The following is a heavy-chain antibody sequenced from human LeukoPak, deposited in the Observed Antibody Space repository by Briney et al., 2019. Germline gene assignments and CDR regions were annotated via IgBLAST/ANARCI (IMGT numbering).Heavy chain of an antibody. D-gene: IGHD3-10*01. CDR2: IYPGDSDT. Sequence: RGESLKISCKGSGYSFTSYWIGWVRQMPGKGLEWMGFIYPGDSDTRYSPSFQGQVTISADKSISTAYLQWSSLKASDTAMYYCARPRSGSYIHFDYWGQGTLVTVSS. CDR1: GYSFTSYW. V-gene: IGHV5-51*01. CDR3: ARPRSGSYIHFDY. J-gene: IGHJ4*02.